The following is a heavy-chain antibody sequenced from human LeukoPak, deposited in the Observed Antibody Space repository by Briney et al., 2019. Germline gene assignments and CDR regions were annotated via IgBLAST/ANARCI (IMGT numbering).Heavy chain of an antibody. D-gene: IGHD4-11*01. J-gene: IGHJ1*01. CDR2: IWSDGSDK. CDR3: AKDAQRGFDYSNSLQN. CDR1: GFTFCRYG. V-gene: IGHV3-33*06. Sequence: HPGGSLRLSCAASGFTFCRYGMHWVRQTPGAGLEWVAVIWSDGSDKYYAKSVKGRFTISRDNSKNSLFLQMNSLRAEDTAVYYCAKDAQRGFDYSNSLQNWGQGILVTVSS.